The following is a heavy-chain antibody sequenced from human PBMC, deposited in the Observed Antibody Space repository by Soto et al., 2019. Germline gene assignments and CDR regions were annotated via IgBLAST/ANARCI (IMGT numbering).Heavy chain of an antibody. J-gene: IGHJ2*01. CDR2: ISSRSTYI. Sequence: EVQLVESGGGLVKPGGSLRLSCAASGFTFSTYSMNWVRQAPGKGLEWVSCISSRSTYIYYADSVRGRFTISRDNAKNALYLQLNSPRADDTAVYYCASMGQQLVPAYFDLWGRGTLVPVSS. V-gene: IGHV3-21*01. CDR1: GFTFSTYS. CDR3: ASMGQQLVPAYFDL. D-gene: IGHD6-13*01.